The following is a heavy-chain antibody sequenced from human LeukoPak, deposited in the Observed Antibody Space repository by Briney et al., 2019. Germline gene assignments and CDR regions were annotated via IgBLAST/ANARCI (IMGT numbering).Heavy chain of an antibody. CDR1: GGSLSSSSYY. V-gene: IGHV4-39*01. D-gene: IGHD6-19*01. CDR3: ARDLYSSGWIYYFDY. J-gene: IGHJ4*02. Sequence: SETLSLTCTVSGGSLSSSSYYWGWIRQPPGKGLEWIGSIYYSGSTYYNPSLKSRVTISVDTSKNQFSLKLSSVTAADTAVYYCARDLYSSGWIYYFDYWGQGTLVTVSS. CDR2: IYYSGST.